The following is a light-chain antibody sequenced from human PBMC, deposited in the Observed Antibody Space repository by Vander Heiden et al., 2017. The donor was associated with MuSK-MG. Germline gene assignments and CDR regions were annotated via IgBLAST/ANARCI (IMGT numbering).Light chain of an antibody. CDR3: AAWDDSLNGLNWV. Sequence: QSVLTQPPSVSEAPRQRVTISCSGSSSNIGNNAVNCDQQLPGKAPKLLIYYDDLLPSGVSDRFSGSKSGTSASLAISGLQSEDEADYYCAAWDDSLNGLNWVFGGGTKLTVL. CDR1: SSNIGNNA. V-gene: IGLV1-36*01. J-gene: IGLJ3*02. CDR2: YDD.